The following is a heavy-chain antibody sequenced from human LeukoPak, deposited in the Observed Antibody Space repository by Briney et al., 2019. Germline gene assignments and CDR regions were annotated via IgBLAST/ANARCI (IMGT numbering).Heavy chain of an antibody. V-gene: IGHV1-2*02. CDR3: ARVVAVAGPNWFDP. J-gene: IGHJ5*02. CDR1: GYTFTGYY. Sequence: GASVKVSCKASGYTFTGYYMHWVRQAPGQGLEWMGWINPNSGGTNYAQKFQGRVTMTRDTSISTAYMELSRLRSDDTAVYYCARVVAVAGPNWFDPWGQGTLVTVSS. D-gene: IGHD6-19*01. CDR2: INPNSGGT.